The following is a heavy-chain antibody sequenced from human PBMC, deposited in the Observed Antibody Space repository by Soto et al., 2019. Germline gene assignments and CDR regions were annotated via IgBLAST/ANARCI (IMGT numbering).Heavy chain of an antibody. CDR3: ARPYCDSTSCYTDWFDP. CDR2: VNPKSGNT. CDR1: GYSFSTYD. D-gene: IGHD2-2*02. Sequence: QVQLAQSGAEVKKPGASVKVSCKASGYSFSTYDINWVRQAAGQGLEWMGWVNPKSGNTDYAQRFRGRVTMTSNTSISTAYMELSALTPEDTAVYYCARPYCDSTSCYTDWFDPWGQGTLVTVSS. V-gene: IGHV1-8*01. J-gene: IGHJ5*02.